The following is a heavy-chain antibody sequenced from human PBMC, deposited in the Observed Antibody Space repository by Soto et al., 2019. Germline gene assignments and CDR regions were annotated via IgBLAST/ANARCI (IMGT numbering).Heavy chain of an antibody. CDR2: ITGNGGT. Sequence: EVQLLESGGGVIQPGGSLRLSCAASGFTFRIYAMSWVRQAPGKGLEWVSTITGNGGTSYADFVRGLFTISRDNSKNTLYRQMNSLRAEDTAVYYCAKDDPGNGWLSDYWGQGTLVTVSS. J-gene: IGHJ4*02. CDR3: AKDDPGNGWLSDY. D-gene: IGHD2-8*01. CDR1: GFTFRIYA. V-gene: IGHV3-23*01.